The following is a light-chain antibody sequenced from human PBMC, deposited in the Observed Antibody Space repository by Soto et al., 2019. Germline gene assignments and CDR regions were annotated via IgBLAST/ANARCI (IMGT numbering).Light chain of an antibody. Sequence: QSVLDQPASVSGSPGQSITISCTGTSSDVGSYNLVSWYQQHPGKAPKLMIYEVSKRPSGVSNRFSGSKSGNTASLTISGLQAEDEADYYCCSYAGSSTPLIFGTGTKVTVL. V-gene: IGLV2-23*02. CDR3: CSYAGSSTPLI. CDR1: SSDVGSYNL. CDR2: EVS. J-gene: IGLJ1*01.